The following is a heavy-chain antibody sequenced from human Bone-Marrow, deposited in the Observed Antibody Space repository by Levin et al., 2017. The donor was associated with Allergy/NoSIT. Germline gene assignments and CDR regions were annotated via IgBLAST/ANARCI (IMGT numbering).Heavy chain of an antibody. CDR2: ISYDGSNK. J-gene: IGHJ4*02. CDR3: ARESSIAARRANASRALGPLDY. CDR1: GFTFSSYA. D-gene: IGHD6-6*01. V-gene: IGHV3-30*04. Sequence: GESLKISCAASGFTFSSYAMHWVRQAPGKGLEWVAVISYDGSNKYYADSVKGRFTISRDNSKNTLYLQMNSLRAEDTAVYYCARESSIAARRANASRALGPLDYWGQGTLVTVSS.